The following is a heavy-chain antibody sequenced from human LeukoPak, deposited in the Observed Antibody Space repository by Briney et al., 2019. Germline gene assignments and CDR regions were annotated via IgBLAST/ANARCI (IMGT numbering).Heavy chain of an antibody. CDR2: INSDGSRT. CDR3: AREGEYDYVWGSYRKDYYYYGMDV. D-gene: IGHD3-16*02. Sequence: GGSLRLSCAASGFTFSSYWMHWVRQAPGKGLVWVSRINSDGSRTSYADSVKGRFTISRDNAKNTLYLQMNSLRAEDTAVYYCAREGEYDYVWGSYRKDYYYYGMDVWGKGTTVTVSS. V-gene: IGHV3-74*01. CDR1: GFTFSSYW. J-gene: IGHJ6*04.